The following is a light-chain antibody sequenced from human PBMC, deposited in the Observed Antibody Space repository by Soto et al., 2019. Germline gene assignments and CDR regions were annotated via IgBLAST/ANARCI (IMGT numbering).Light chain of an antibody. CDR3: QQYKRYST. Sequence: DIQLTQSPSTLSASVGDRVTLTCRASQSLNTRLAWYQQRPGKAPKLLIYDASTLESGVPSRFSGGGSGTAFTLTINNLQPDDLATYICQQYKRYSTFGRGTKVEIK. J-gene: IGKJ1*01. CDR1: QSLNTR. CDR2: DAS. V-gene: IGKV1-5*01.